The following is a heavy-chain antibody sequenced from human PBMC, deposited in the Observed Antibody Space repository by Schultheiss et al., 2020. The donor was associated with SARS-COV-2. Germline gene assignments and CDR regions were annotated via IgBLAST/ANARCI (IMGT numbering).Heavy chain of an antibody. CDR2: INPNSGGT. CDR1: GYTFTSYA. Sequence: ASVKVSCKASGYTFTSYAMHWVRQAPGQGLEWMGGINPNSGGTNYAQKFQGWVTMTRDTSISTAYMELSSLRSDDTAVYYCARGGLVAATIGPYGQDVWGQWTTVTVSS. V-gene: IGHV1-2*04. J-gene: IGHJ6*02. CDR3: ARGGLVAATIGPYGQDV. D-gene: IGHD2-15*01.